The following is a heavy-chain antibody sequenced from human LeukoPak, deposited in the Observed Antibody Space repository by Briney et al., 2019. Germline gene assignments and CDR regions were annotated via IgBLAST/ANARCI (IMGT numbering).Heavy chain of an antibody. CDR1: GFTFSTYA. CDR2: ISYAGGNK. D-gene: IGHD2-15*01. V-gene: IGHV3-30-3*01. CDR3: ARVGAEGYCSGGSCYLGYYYYGMDV. Sequence: SGRSLTLSRAASGFTFSTYAMHWVRQAAGKGLEWVAVISYAGGNKYYADSVKGRFTISRDNSKNTLYVQMNSLRAEDTAVYYCARVGAEGYCSGGSCYLGYYYYGMDVWGQGTTVTVPS. J-gene: IGHJ6*02.